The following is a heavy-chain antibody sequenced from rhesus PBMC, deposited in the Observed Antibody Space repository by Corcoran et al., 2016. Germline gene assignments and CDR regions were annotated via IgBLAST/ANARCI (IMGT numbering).Heavy chain of an antibody. V-gene: IGHV3S5*01. CDR2: INSGGGST. Sequence: EVQLVETGGGLVQPGGSLKLSCAASGFTFSSYGMSWVRQAPGKGLEWVSAINSGGGSTYYADSVKVRFTIARDNSKNTLSLQMNSLRAEDTAVYYCAKARYYSSWSLVYWGQGVLVTVSS. CDR1: GFTFSSYG. D-gene: IGHD6-13*01. J-gene: IGHJ4*01. CDR3: AKARYYSSWSLVY.